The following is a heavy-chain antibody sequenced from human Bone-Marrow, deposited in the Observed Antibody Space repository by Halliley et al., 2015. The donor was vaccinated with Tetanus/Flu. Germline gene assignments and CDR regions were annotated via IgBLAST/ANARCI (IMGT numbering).Heavy chain of an antibody. J-gene: IGHJ4*02. CDR2: SSYDGSKK. D-gene: IGHD2-8*01. CDR1: GFTLNNFA. V-gene: IGHV3-30-3*01. Sequence: CAASGFTLNNFAMDWVRQTPGRGLEWVAVSSYDGSKKSYADSVKGRFTISRDNPKNMLFLQMNSLRPDDTAVYYCARERHRMGFDYWGRGTLVTVSS. CDR3: ARERHRMGFDY.